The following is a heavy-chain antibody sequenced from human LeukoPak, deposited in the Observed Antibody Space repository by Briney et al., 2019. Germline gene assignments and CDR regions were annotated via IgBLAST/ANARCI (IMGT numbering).Heavy chain of an antibody. CDR3: ARSVELWSGYSYYYYMDV. Sequence: PGGSLRLSCAASGFTFSSYNMNWVRQAPGKGLEGVSYISSSSSTIYYADSVKGRFTISRDNAKNSLYLQMNSLRAEDTAVYYCARSVELWSGYSYYYYMDVWGKGTTVTVSS. V-gene: IGHV3-48*01. CDR2: ISSSSSTI. D-gene: IGHD3-3*01. CDR1: GFTFSSYN. J-gene: IGHJ6*03.